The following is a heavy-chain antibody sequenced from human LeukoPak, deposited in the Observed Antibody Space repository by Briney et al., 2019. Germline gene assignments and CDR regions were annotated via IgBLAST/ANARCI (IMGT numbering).Heavy chain of an antibody. Sequence: GASVKVSCKASGGTFSSYAISWVRQAPGQGLEWMGGIIPIFGTANYAQKFQGRVTITADESTSTAYMELSSLRSEDTAVYYCARAASTARGYSGYGDAFDIWGQGTMVTVSS. CDR2: IIPIFGTA. V-gene: IGHV1-69*13. J-gene: IGHJ3*02. CDR3: ARAASTARGYSGYGDAFDI. CDR1: GGTFSSYA. D-gene: IGHD5-12*01.